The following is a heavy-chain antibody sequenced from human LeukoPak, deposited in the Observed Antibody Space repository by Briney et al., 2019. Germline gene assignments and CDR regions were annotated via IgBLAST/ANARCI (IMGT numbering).Heavy chain of an antibody. J-gene: IGHJ5*02. CDR3: ARLGYGSGSYGNWFDP. V-gene: IGHV4-34*01. Sequence: SETLSLTCAVYGGSFSGYYWSWIRQPPGKGLEWIGEINHSGSTNYNPSLKSRVTISVDTSKNQFSLKLSSVTAADTAVYYCARLGYGSGSYGNWFDPWGQGTLVTVSS. CDR2: INHSGST. CDR1: GGSFSGYY. D-gene: IGHD3-10*01.